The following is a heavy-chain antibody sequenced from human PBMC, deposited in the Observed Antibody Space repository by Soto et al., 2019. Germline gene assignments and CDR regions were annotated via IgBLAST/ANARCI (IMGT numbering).Heavy chain of an antibody. CDR3: ARANYSWSYYNFDY. CDR1: GGSISSGDYY. J-gene: IGHJ4*02. D-gene: IGHD1-26*01. Sequence: QVQLQESGPGLVKPSQTLSLTCTVSGGSISSGDYYWSWIRQPPGKGLEWIGFIYSSGSTYYKPSLKSRVTXXPXTCXNQFSLNLSSVTAADTAVYYCARANYSWSYYNFDYWGQGTLVTVSS. V-gene: IGHV4-30-4*01. CDR2: IYSSGST.